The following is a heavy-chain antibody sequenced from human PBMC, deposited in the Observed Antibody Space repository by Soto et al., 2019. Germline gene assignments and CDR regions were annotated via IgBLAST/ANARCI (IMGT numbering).Heavy chain of an antibody. CDR2: IHSGGST. D-gene: IGHD6-19*01. CDR1: GFTVSGNY. V-gene: IGHV3-53*01. Sequence: GGSLRLSCAASGFTVSGNYMNWVRQSPGKGLEWVSVIHSGGSTYYADSVKGRFTISRDNFKNTLYLQMNSLRVEDKAVYYCARDYQYSSGWSGLDVWGQGTTVTVSS. CDR3: ARDYQYSSGWSGLDV. J-gene: IGHJ6*02.